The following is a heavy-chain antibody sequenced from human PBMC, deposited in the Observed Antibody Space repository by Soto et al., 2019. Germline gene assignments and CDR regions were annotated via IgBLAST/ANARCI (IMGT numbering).Heavy chain of an antibody. J-gene: IGHJ4*02. CDR1: GYSFTSYW. V-gene: IGHV5-51*01. CDR2: IYPGDSDT. CDR3: ATAYYDFWSGYLPDY. Sequence: GESLKISCKGSGYSFTSYWIGWVRQMPGKGLEWMGIIYPGDSDTRYSPSFQGQVTISADKSISTAYLQWSSLKASDTAMYYCATAYYDFWSGYLPDYWGQGTLVTVSS. D-gene: IGHD3-3*01.